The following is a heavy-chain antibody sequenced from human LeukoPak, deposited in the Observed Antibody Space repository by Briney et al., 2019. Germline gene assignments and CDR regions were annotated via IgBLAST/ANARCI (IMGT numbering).Heavy chain of an antibody. J-gene: IGHJ4*02. CDR3: ARGSYDSSGYSFDY. Sequence: ASVKVSCKASGYTFTSYGISWVRQAPGQGLEWMGWISAYNGNTNYAQKFQGRVTITADKSTSTAYMELSSLRSEDTAVYYCARGSYDSSGYSFDYWGQGTLVTVSS. CDR1: GYTFTSYG. CDR2: ISAYNGNT. V-gene: IGHV1-18*01. D-gene: IGHD3-22*01.